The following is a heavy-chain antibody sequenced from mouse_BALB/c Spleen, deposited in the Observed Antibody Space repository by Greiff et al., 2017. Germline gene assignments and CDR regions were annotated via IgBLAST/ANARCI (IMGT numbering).Heavy chain of an antibody. CDR2: IYPGNVNT. J-gene: IGHJ2*01. V-gene: IGHV1S56*01. Sequence: QVQLKESGPELVKPGASVRISCKASGYTFTSYYIHWVKQRPGQGLEWIGWIYPGNVNTKYNEKFKGKATLTADKSSSTAYMQLSSLTSEDSAVYFCARSERLPYFDYWGQGTTLTVSS. CDR3: ARSERLPYFDY. CDR1: GYTFTSYY. D-gene: IGHD2-4*01.